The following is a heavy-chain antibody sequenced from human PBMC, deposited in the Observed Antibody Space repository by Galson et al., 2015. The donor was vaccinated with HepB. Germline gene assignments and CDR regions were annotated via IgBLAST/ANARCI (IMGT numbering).Heavy chain of an antibody. CDR3: ARIKQFRRQSYYYYGMDV. D-gene: IGHD6-19*01. J-gene: IGHJ6*02. CDR2: INYNGIT. CDR1: GGSFSGYH. Sequence: ETLSLTCAVYGGSFSGYHWTWIRQPPGKGPEWIGEINYNGITNYSPSLKSRVTISLDTSRNQFSLKLRSVTAADTAVYYCARIKQFRRQSYYYYGMDVWGQGTTVAVSS. V-gene: IGHV4-34*01.